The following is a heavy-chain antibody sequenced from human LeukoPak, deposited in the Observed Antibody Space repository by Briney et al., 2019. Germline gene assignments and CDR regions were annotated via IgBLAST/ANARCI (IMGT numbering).Heavy chain of an antibody. D-gene: IGHD6-25*01. CDR3: ARKRGYGWFDP. CDR1: GGSFSGYY. Sequence: PSETLSLTCAVYGGSFSGYYWSWIRQPPGKGLEWIGEINHSGSTNYNPSLKSRVTISVDTSKNQFSLKLSSVTAADTAVYYCARKRGYGWFDPWGQGTLVTVSS. CDR2: INHSGST. J-gene: IGHJ5*02. V-gene: IGHV4-34*01.